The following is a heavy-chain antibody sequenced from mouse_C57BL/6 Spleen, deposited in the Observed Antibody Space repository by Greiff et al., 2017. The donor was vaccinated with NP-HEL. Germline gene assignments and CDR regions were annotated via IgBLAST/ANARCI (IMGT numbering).Heavy chain of an antibody. Sequence: VKLQQSGAELVKPGASVTLSCKASGYTFTDYEMHWVKQTPVHGLEWIGAIDPETGGTAYNQKFKGKAILTADKSSSTAYMELRSLTSEDSAVYYCTRWRLTTLPWYFDVWGTGTTVTVSS. CDR2: IDPETGGT. J-gene: IGHJ1*03. D-gene: IGHD1-1*01. CDR1: GYTFTDYE. CDR3: TRWRLTTLPWYFDV. V-gene: IGHV1-15*01.